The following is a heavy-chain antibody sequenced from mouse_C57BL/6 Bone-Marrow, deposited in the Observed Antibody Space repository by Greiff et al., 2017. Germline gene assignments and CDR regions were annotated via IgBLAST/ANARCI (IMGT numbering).Heavy chain of an antibody. J-gene: IGHJ2*01. V-gene: IGHV5-4*01. Sequence: EVQLLESGGGLVKPGGSLKLSCAASGFTFSSYAMSWVRQTPEKGLEWVATISDGGSYTYYPDNVKGRFTISRDNAKNNLYLQMSHLKSEDTAMYYCARDGGYLYYFDYWGRGTALTVTA. CDR1: GFTFSSYA. CDR2: ISDGGSYT. CDR3: ARDGGYLYYFDY. D-gene: IGHD1-1*02.